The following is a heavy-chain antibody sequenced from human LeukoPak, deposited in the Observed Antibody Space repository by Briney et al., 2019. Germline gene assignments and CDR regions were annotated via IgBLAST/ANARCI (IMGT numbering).Heavy chain of an antibody. CDR1: GFTFSTYA. Sequence: GRSLRLSCAASGFTFSTYAMHWVRQATGKGREWVAVISYDGSSKYYADSVKGRFTISRDNSKNTLYLQMNSLRAEDTAVYYCAELGITMIGGVWGKGTTVTISS. V-gene: IGHV3-30*04. CDR3: AELGITMIGGV. CDR2: ISYDGSSK. J-gene: IGHJ6*04. D-gene: IGHD3-10*02.